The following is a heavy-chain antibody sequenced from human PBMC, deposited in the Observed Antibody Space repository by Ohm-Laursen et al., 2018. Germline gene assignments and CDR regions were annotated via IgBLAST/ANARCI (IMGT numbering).Heavy chain of an antibody. CDR3: ARADYGDLDY. Sequence: ASVTASCKASGYSFNSNHMQWLRQAPGQGLEWLGWMNPNSGTTDYAQKFQGRVTMTRNTSISTVYMELSSLKSEDTGVYYCARADYGDLDYWGQGTLVTVSS. CDR2: MNPNSGTT. J-gene: IGHJ4*02. V-gene: IGHV1-8*02. D-gene: IGHD4-17*01. CDR1: GYSFNSNH.